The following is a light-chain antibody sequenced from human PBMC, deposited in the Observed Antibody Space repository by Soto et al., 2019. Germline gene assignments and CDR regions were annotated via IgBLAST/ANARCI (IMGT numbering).Light chain of an antibody. V-gene: IGKV3-15*01. Sequence: EVVMTQSPATLSVSPGERATLSCRASQSVTTNMAWYQQKPGQAPRLLIYGASTRATGIPARFSGSGSGTDFTLTISSLQSEDFAIYHCQQYNNWPRATFGGGTKVEIK. J-gene: IGKJ4*01. CDR1: QSVTTN. CDR3: QQYNNWPRAT. CDR2: GAS.